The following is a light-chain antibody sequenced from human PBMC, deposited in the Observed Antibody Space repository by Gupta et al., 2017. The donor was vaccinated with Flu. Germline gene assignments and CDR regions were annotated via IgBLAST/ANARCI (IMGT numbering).Light chain of an antibody. J-gene: IGLJ1*01. Sequence: SSALTPDPAVSVALGQPVRITCPGDSIRSSYESWYQQKPGQAPVIVIYGKNNRPSGIPGRFSGSSSGNTASLTVTAGQADDDADDYFNSRDRTDNHVFGTGTKVTVL. CDR2: GKN. CDR3: NSRDRTDNHV. CDR1: SIRSSY. V-gene: IGLV3-19*01.